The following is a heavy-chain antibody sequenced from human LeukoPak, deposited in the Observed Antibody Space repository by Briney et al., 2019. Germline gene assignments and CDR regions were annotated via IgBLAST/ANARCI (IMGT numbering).Heavy chain of an antibody. D-gene: IGHD6-19*01. V-gene: IGHV4-38-2*02. CDR3: ARQYSSGWYLPGAGDY. CDR1: GYSITSGYY. CDR2: IYHSGST. Sequence: PSGTLCLTGTVSGYSITSGYYWGWIRQPPGKWLEWIGSIYHSGSTYYNPSLKSRVTISVDTSKNQFSLKLSSVTAADTAVYYCARQYSSGWYLPGAGDYWGQGTLVTVSS. J-gene: IGHJ4*02.